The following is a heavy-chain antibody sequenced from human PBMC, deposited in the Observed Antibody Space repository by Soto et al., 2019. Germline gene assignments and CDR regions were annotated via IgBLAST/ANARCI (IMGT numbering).Heavy chain of an antibody. D-gene: IGHD6-19*01. Sequence: GGSLRLSCAASGFTFSSYAMSWVRQAPGKGLEWVSAISGSGGSTYYADSVKGRFTISRDNARNTVYLQMNSLRAEDTAVYYCARVAVVTRGIDHWGQGTLVTVSS. CDR3: ARVAVVTRGIDH. CDR1: GFTFSSYA. CDR2: ISGSGGST. J-gene: IGHJ4*02. V-gene: IGHV3-23*01.